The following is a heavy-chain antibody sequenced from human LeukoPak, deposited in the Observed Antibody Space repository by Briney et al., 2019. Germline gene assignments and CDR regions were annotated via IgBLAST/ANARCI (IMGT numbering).Heavy chain of an antibody. D-gene: IGHD3-22*01. CDR1: SGSFSGYY. V-gene: IGHV4-34*01. J-gene: IGHJ4*02. CDR2: TSHSGST. CDR3: ARGRRGGYYPMDY. Sequence: PSETLSLTCAVYSGSFSGYYWRCIRPPPGEGQEWIGETSHSGSTDYNPSLKSRVTISVDTSKNQFPLKLSSVTAADRAVYYCARGRRGGYYPMDYWGQGTLVTASS.